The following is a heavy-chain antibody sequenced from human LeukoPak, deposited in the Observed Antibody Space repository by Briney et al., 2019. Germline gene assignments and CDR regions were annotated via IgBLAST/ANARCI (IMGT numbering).Heavy chain of an antibody. D-gene: IGHD2-21*02. J-gene: IGHJ4*02. V-gene: IGHV1-18*01. CDR3: ARSYCGGDCYVGFDY. Sequence: ASVTVSCKASGYTFTSYVMSWVRQAPGQGLEWMGWISAYNGNTNYAQKFKDRVTMTTDTSTSTAYTELRSLRSDDTAVYYCARSYCGGDCYVGFDYWGQGTLVTVSS. CDR1: GYTFTSYV. CDR2: ISAYNGNT.